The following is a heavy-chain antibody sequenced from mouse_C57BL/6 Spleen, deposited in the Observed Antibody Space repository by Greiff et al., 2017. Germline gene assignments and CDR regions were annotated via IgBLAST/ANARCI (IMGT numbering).Heavy chain of an antibody. Sequence: EVQLVESGGGLVKPGGSLKLSCAASGFTFSDYGMHWVRQAPEKGLEWVAYISSGSSTIYYADTVKGRFTISRDNAKNTLFLQMTSLMSEGAAMYYCGRGPGGYWGQGTTLTVSS. CDR2: ISSGSSTI. V-gene: IGHV5-17*01. CDR3: GRGPGGY. J-gene: IGHJ2*01. CDR1: GFTFSDYG.